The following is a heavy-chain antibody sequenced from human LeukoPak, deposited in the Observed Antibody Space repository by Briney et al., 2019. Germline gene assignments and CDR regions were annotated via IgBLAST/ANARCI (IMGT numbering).Heavy chain of an antibody. J-gene: IGHJ3*02. V-gene: IGHV3-7*05. D-gene: IGHD1-14*01. CDR2: INQDGSEK. CDR3: AKVKATGGGAFDT. Sequence: GGSLRLSCAASGFNLNSYWISWVRQAPGKGLEWLANINQDGSEKYYVDSVKGRFTISRDNAKNSLYLQMNSLRAEDTAVYYCAKVKATGGGAFDTWGQGATVTVSS. CDR1: GFNLNSYW.